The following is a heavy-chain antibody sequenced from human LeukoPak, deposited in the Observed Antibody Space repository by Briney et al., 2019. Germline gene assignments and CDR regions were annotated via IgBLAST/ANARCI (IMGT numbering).Heavy chain of an antibody. CDR3: ARGGISFAY. J-gene: IGHJ4*02. Sequence: GGSLRLSCAASGFTFTSYEMNWVRQAPGKGLEWISYISSSATTIHYADSVKGRFTISRDNPKKSVCLQMNSLRVEDTAVYYCARGGISFAYWGQGTLVTVSS. V-gene: IGHV3-48*03. CDR2: ISSSATTI. CDR1: GFTFTSYE.